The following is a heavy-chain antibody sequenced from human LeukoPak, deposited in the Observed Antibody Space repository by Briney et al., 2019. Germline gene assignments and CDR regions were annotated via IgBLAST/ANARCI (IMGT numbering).Heavy chain of an antibody. CDR1: GFTSYDYG. Sequence: GGSLRLSCAASGFTSYDYGTCWVREAPGKGLEWVSGIIWNGGSTGYADSVKGRFTISGDNAKNPLYLQMNSLRAEDTALYYCARDLTDTAMAPFDYWGQGTLVTVSS. CDR3: ARDLTDTAMAPFDY. V-gene: IGHV3-20*04. J-gene: IGHJ4*02. D-gene: IGHD5-18*01. CDR2: IIWNGGST.